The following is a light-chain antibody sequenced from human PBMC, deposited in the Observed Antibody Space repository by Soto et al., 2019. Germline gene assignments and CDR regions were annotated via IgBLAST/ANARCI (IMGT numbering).Light chain of an antibody. CDR3: PKRSNGPLP. V-gene: IGKV3-11*01. Sequence: EIVLTQSPATLSLSPGERATLSCRASQSVSSYLAWYQQKPGQAPRLLIYDASNRATGIPARFSGSGSGTDFPLPTSSLEPEDFVVYYYPKRSNGPLPFGGGTRVE. J-gene: IGKJ4*01. CDR2: DAS. CDR1: QSVSSY.